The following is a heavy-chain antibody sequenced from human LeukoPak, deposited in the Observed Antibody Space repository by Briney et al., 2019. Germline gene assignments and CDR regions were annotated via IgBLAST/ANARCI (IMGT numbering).Heavy chain of an antibody. CDR2: IHYDGSDK. CDR3: AKDLGNSFDY. J-gene: IGHJ4*02. V-gene: IGHV3-30*02. Sequence: GGSLRLSCAASGFTFRGYGMHWARQAPGKGLEWVAFIHYDGSDKYYADSVKGRFTISRDNSKNTLYLEMNSLRAEATAVYYCAKDLGNSFDYWGQGTLVTVSS. CDR1: GFTFRGYG. D-gene: IGHD4-23*01.